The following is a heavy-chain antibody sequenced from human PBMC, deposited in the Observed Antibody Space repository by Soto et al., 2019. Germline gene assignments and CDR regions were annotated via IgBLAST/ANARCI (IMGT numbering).Heavy chain of an antibody. V-gene: IGHV3-23*01. CDR3: ANSQDPTQLVTSTYFDY. D-gene: IGHD3-9*01. CDR2: ISGSGGST. Sequence: GGSLRLSCAASGFTFSSYAMSWVRQAPGKGLKWVSAISGSGGSTYYADSVKGRFTISRDNSKNTLYLQMNSLRAEDTAVYYCANSQDPTQLVTSTYFDYWGQGTLVTVSS. J-gene: IGHJ4*02. CDR1: GFTFSSYA.